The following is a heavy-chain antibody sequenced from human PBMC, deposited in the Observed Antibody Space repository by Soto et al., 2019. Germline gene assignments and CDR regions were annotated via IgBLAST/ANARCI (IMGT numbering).Heavy chain of an antibody. CDR3: RAAADTHQGGYYYYGMDV. CDR2: IIPIFGTA. D-gene: IGHD6-13*01. Sequence: QVQLVQSGAEVKKPGSSVKVSCKASGGTFSNYAISWVRQAPGQGLEWMGGIIPIFGTANYAQKFQGRVTITADESTSTAYMELSSLRSEDTAVYYCRAAADTHQGGYYYYGMDVWGQGTTVTVSS. J-gene: IGHJ6*02. CDR1: GGTFSNYA. V-gene: IGHV1-69*01.